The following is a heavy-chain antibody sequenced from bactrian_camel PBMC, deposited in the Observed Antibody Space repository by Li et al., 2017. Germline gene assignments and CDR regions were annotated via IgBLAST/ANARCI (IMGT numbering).Heavy chain of an antibody. CDR1: GHSFENSD. V-gene: IGHV3S53*01. J-gene: IGHJ4*01. Sequence: HVQLVESGASVQAGGSLTLSCLASGHSFENSDMGWYRQAPGREREGVASIEPDGTTTYTEDVKGRFFISRDNDKNTVYLQMNELKPEDTGMYYCAAARDVSLTCHKRNDDSNYYGQGTQVTVS. CDR2: IEPDGTT. D-gene: IGHD3*01.